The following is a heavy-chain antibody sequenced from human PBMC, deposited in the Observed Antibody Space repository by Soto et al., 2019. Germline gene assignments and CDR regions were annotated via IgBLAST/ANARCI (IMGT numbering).Heavy chain of an antibody. CDR2: INPSGGST. CDR1: GYTFTSYY. V-gene: IGHV1-46*03. D-gene: IGHD2-21*02. CDR3: ARDAYCGGDCYSNWFDP. Sequence: ASVKVSCKASGYTFTSYYMHWVRQAPGQGLEWMGIINPSGGSTSYAQKFQGRVTMTRDTSTSTVYMELSSLRSEDTAVYYCARDAYCGGDCYSNWFDPWGQGTLVTVSS. J-gene: IGHJ5*02.